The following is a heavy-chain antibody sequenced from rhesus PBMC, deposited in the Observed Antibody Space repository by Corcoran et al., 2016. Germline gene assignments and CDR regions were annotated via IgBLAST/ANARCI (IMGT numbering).Heavy chain of an antibody. V-gene: IGHV5-2*01. CDR3: AKRGSREYGLES. CDR2: LAPSESAT. J-gene: IGHJ6*01. CDR1: GYSFTSSW. Sequence: EVQLVQSGAEVKRPGEYLKISCKTSGYSFTSSWITWVRQMPGKGLEWMGALAPSESATRSIRSVQGWVTSPADKSTSTAYLQWSSLQASDSATYYCAKRGSREYGLESWGQGVVVTVSS. D-gene: IGHD4-29*01.